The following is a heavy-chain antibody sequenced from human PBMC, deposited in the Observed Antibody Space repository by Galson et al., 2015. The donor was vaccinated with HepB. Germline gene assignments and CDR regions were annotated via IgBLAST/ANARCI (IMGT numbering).Heavy chain of an antibody. Sequence: PALVKPTQTLTLTCTFSGFSLSTSGVGVGWIRQPPGKALEWLALIYWDDDKRYSPSLKSRLTITKDTSKNQVVLTMTNMDPVDTATYYCAHSATYYDFWSGSNKYYFDYWGQGTLVTVSS. CDR3: AHSATYYDFWSGSNKYYFDY. J-gene: IGHJ4*02. V-gene: IGHV2-5*02. CDR1: GFSLSTSGVG. CDR2: IYWDDDK. D-gene: IGHD3-3*01.